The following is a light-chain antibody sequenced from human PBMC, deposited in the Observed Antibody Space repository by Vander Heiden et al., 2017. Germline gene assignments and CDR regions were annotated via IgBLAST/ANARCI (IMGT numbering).Light chain of an antibody. Sequence: DLQITPSPSTLSASVGDRVTIPCRASQSISSWLAWYQQKPGKAPKLLIYDASSLESGVPSRFSGSGSGTEFTLTISSLQPDDFATYYCQQYNSYSWTFGQGTKVEIK. V-gene: IGKV1-5*01. CDR2: DAS. J-gene: IGKJ1*01. CDR1: QSISSW. CDR3: QQYNSYSWT.